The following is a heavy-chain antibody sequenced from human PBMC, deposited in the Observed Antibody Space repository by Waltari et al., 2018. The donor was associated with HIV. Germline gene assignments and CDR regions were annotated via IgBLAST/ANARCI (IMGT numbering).Heavy chain of an antibody. V-gene: IGHV3-21*01. J-gene: IGHJ4*02. CDR2: ISSTSSFI. Sequence: EVQLVESGGGLVKPGGSLRLSCVASGFPFNTFSMKWVRQAPGKGREWGSSISSTSSFIYYADSLKGRFTVSRDNAKNSLYLQINNLRADDTAVYYCASEDFWGGPHQWGQGTLVTVSS. CDR3: ASEDFWGGPHQ. D-gene: IGHD3-3*01. CDR1: GFPFNTFS.